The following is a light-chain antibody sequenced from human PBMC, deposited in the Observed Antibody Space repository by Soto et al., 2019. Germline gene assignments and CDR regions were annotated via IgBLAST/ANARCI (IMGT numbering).Light chain of an antibody. CDR1: QSVTSD. Sequence: EIVLTQSPGTLSLSPGERATLSCRASQSVTSDYLAWYQQKPGQAPSLLIYDGSTRATGVPVRFSGSGSGTEFTLTISSLQSEDFAIYYCQQFNNWPPTFGQGTKVDI. V-gene: IGKV3-15*01. J-gene: IGKJ1*01. CDR2: DGS. CDR3: QQFNNWPPT.